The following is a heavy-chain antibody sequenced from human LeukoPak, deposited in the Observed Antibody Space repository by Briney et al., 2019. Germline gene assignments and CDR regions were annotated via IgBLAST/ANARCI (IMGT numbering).Heavy chain of an antibody. J-gene: IGHJ4*02. D-gene: IGHD4-17*01. Sequence: XETLSLTCTVSGGSFSGYYCTWIRQPPGKGLEWIGEINHSGSANYNPSLKSRVTISLDTSKNQFSLKLSSVTAADTAVYYCARGQGTVTTHWGQGTLVTVSS. CDR2: INHSGSA. V-gene: IGHV4-34*01. CDR3: ARGQGTVTTH. CDR1: GGSFSGYY.